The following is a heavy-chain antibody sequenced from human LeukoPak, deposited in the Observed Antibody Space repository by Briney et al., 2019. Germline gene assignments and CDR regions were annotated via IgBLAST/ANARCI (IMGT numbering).Heavy chain of an antibody. CDR3: ARLSRSGATYFYYGMDV. D-gene: IGHD3-22*01. J-gene: IGHJ6*02. V-gene: IGHV3-30*04. CDR1: GFTSSGYA. Sequence: GDSLRLSCAASGFTSSGYAVRWVRQDPGKGLDWVTVISFDGSDQYYADSVKGRFTISRDNSQNTVSLHMNSLKTEDTPVYFCARLSRSGATYFYYGMDVWGQGTTVIVTS. CDR2: ISFDGSDQ.